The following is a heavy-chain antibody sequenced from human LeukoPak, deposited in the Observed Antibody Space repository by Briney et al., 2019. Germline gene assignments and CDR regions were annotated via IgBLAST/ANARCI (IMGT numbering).Heavy chain of an antibody. J-gene: IGHJ4*02. V-gene: IGHV4-39*07. Sequence: SETLSLTCTVSSGSISSSSYYWGWIRQPPGKGLEWIGTIYYSGSTYYNPSLKSRVTVSVETSKNQFSLKLSSVTAADTAVYYCGRQPCSGGSCSHGCYFDYWGQGTLVTVSS. CDR1: SGSISSSSYY. CDR2: IYYSGST. D-gene: IGHD2-15*01. CDR3: GRQPCSGGSCSHGCYFDY.